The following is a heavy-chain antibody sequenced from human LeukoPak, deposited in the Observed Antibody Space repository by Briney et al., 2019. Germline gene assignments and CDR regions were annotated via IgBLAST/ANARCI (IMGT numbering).Heavy chain of an antibody. CDR2: ISAYNGNT. J-gene: IGHJ6*02. Sequence: ASVKVSCKASGYAFTSYAMNWERQAPGQGLEWMGWISAYNGNTNYAQKLQGRVTMTTDTSTSTAYMELRSLRSDDTAVYYCARDWGPPPAYDSSGYNLYYYYYYGMDVWGQGTTVTVSS. CDR1: GYAFTSYA. D-gene: IGHD3-22*01. CDR3: ARDWGPPPAYDSSGYNLYYYYYYGMDV. V-gene: IGHV1-18*01.